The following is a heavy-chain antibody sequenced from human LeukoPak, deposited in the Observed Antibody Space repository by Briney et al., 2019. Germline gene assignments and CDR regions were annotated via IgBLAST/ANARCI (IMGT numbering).Heavy chain of an antibody. V-gene: IGHV4-59*01. CDR3: ARVGDGSYWGDAFDI. CDR1: GGSISSYY. D-gene: IGHD1-26*01. CDR2: IYYSGST. Sequence: SETLSLTCTVSGGSISSYYWSWIRKPPGKGLEWIGYIYYSGSTNYNPSLKSRVTISVDTSKNQFSLKLSSVTAADTAVYYCARVGDGSYWGDAFDIWGQGTMVTVSS. J-gene: IGHJ3*02.